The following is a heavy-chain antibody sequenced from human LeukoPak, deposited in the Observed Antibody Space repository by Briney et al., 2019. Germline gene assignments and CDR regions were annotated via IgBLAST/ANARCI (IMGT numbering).Heavy chain of an antibody. D-gene: IGHD1-26*01. CDR2: INPSGGST. Sequence: ASVKVSCKASGYTFTSYYMHWVRQAPGQGLEWMGIINPSGGSTSYAQKIQGRVTMTRDMSTSTVYMELSSLRSEDTAVYYCARLTNGATRDYWGQGTLVTVSS. CDR1: GYTFTSYY. J-gene: IGHJ4*02. V-gene: IGHV1-46*01. CDR3: ARLTNGATRDY.